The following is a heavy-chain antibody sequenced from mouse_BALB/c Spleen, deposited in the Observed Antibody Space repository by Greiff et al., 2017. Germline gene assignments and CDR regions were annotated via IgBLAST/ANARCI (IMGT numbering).Heavy chain of an antibody. CDR1: GFTFSSFG. D-gene: IGHD4-1*01. CDR3: ARSLGSWFAY. V-gene: IGHV5-17*02. J-gene: IGHJ3*01. CDR2: ISSGSSTI. Sequence: EVKLMESGGGLVQPGGSRKLSCAASGFTFSSFGMHWVRQAPEKGLEWVAYISSGSSTIYYADTVKGRFTISRDNPKNTLFLQMTSLRSEDTAMYYCARSLGSWFAYWGQGTLVTVSA.